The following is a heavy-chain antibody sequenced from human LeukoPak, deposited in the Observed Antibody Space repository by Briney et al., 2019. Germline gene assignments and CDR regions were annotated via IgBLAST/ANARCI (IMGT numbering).Heavy chain of an antibody. CDR1: GGSISSSNW. CDR2: IYHSGST. V-gene: IGHV4-4*02. Sequence: SETLSLTCAVSGGSISSSNWWSWVRQPPGKGLEWIGEIYHSGSTNYNPSLKSRVTISVDTSKNQFSLTLASVTAADTAVYFCARGWGGFDSWGQGTLVTVSS. J-gene: IGHJ5*01. D-gene: IGHD3-16*01. CDR3: ARGWGGFDS.